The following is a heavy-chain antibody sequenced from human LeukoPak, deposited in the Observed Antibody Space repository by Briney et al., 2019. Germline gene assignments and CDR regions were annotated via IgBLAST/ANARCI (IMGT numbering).Heavy chain of an antibody. CDR1: GGTFSSYA. V-gene: IGHV1-69*01. CDR3: ATGQDIVVVPAAPPGYYGMDV. CDR2: IIPIFGTA. Sequence: ASVKVSCKASGGTFSSYAISWVRQAPGQGLEWMGGIIPIFGTANYAQKFQGRATITADESTSTAYMELSSLRSEDTAVYYCATGQDIVVVPAAPPGYYGMDVWGKGTTVTVSS. D-gene: IGHD2-2*01. J-gene: IGHJ6*04.